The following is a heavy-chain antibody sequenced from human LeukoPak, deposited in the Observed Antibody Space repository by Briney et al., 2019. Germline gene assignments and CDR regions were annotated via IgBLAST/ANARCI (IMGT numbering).Heavy chain of an antibody. CDR2: ISSSTSYI. CDR3: ARANYGDFVYAFHI. CDR1: GFTFSNYS. D-gene: IGHD4-17*01. V-gene: IGHV3-21*01. J-gene: IGHJ3*02. Sequence: GGSLRLSCAASGFTFSNYSMHWVRQAPGKGLEWVSSISSSTSYIYYADSVKGRFTISRDNAENSLYLQMNSLRAEDSAVYYCARANYGDFVYAFHIWGQGTMVTVSS.